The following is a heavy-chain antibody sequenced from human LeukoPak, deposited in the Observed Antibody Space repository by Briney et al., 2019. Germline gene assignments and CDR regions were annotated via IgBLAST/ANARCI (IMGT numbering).Heavy chain of an antibody. J-gene: IGHJ4*02. D-gene: IGHD3-10*01. CDR3: ASRGGSPVDY. CDR2: ISYDGSNK. V-gene: IGHV3-30-3*01. Sequence: PGGSLRLSCAASGFTFSSYAMHWVRQAPGKGLEWVAVISYDGSNKYYADSVKGRFTFSRDNSKNTLYLQMNSLRAEDTAVYYCASRGGSPVDYWGQGTLVTVSS. CDR1: GFTFSSYA.